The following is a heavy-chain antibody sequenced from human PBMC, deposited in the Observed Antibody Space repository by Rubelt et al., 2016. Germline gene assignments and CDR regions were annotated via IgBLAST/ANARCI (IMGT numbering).Heavy chain of an antibody. Sequence: QLQLQESGPGLVKPSETLSLTCTVSGGSVSSSSYYWSWIRQPPGKGLEWIGYIYYSGSTNYNPSLKSRVTISVDTSKNQFSLKLSSVTAADTAVYYCARAHDSSGYNWFDPWGQGTLVTVSS. D-gene: IGHD3-22*01. J-gene: IGHJ5*02. V-gene: IGHV4-61*01. CDR1: GGSVSSSSYY. CDR2: IYYSGST. CDR3: ARAHDSSGYNWFDP.